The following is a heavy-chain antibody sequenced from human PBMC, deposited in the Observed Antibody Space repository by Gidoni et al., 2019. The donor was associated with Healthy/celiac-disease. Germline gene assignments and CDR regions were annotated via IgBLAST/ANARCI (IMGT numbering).Heavy chain of an antibody. Sequence: QVQLVESGGGVVQPGRSLRLPCAAPGFIFSGYAMHWVRQAPGKGLEWVAVISYDGRNKYYADSVKGRFTISRDNSKNTLHLQMNSLRAEDAAVYYCARDPTITGYFDYWGHGTLVTVSS. CDR2: ISYDGRNK. V-gene: IGHV3-30*04. CDR1: GFIFSGYA. J-gene: IGHJ4*01. CDR3: ARDPTITGYFDY. D-gene: IGHD1-20*01.